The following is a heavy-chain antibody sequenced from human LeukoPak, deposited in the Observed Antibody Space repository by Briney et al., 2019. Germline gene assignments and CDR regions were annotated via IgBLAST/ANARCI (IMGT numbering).Heavy chain of an antibody. J-gene: IGHJ4*02. CDR2: ISSSSSTI. V-gene: IGHV3-48*01. CDR3: ARVRRWSIVSGDYFDY. D-gene: IGHD2-21*01. Sequence: PGRSLRLSCAASGFTFSSYSMNWVRQAPGKGLEWVSYISSSSSTIYYADSVKGRFTISRDNAKNSLYLQMNSLRAEDTAVYYCARVRRWSIVSGDYFDYWGQGTLVTVSS. CDR1: GFTFSSYS.